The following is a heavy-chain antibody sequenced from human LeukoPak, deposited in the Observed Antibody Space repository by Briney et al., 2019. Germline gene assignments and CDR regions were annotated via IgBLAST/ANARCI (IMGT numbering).Heavy chain of an antibody. D-gene: IGHD3-10*01. J-gene: IGHJ5*02. V-gene: IGHV4-59*08. Sequence: PSETLSLTCTVSGGSISSYYWSWIRQPPGKGLEWIGYIYYSGSTNYNPSLQSRVTISVDTSKNQFSLKLSSVAAADTAVYYCARGSRWRFGEFSGFNWFDPWGQGTLVTVSS. CDR2: IYYSGST. CDR3: ARGSRWRFGEFSGFNWFDP. CDR1: GGSISSYY.